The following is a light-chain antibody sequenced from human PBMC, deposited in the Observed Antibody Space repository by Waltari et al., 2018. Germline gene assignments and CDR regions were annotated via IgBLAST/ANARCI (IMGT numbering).Light chain of an antibody. V-gene: IGKV4-1*01. J-gene: IGKJ4*01. CDR1: QSVLYSSNNKNY. Sequence: DIVMTQSPDSLAVSLGERATIHCKSSQSVLYSSNNKNYLAWYQQKPGQPPKLLISWASTRESGVPDRFSGSGSGTDFTLTISSLQAEDVAVYYCQEYSNWPLTFGGGTKVEIK. CDR2: WAS. CDR3: QEYSNWPLT.